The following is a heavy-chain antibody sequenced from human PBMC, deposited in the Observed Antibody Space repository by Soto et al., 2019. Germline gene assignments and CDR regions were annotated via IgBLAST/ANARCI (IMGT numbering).Heavy chain of an antibody. D-gene: IGHD4-17*01. CDR3: ARALRTTGNYCFYYGMVV. CDR1: GGNFSSYA. Sequence: QVQLVQSGAEVKKPGSSVKVSCKASGGNFSSYAISWVRQAPGQGLEWMGGIIPIFGTANYAQKFQGRVTITGDKATNTAYMELSSLRSEDTAVYYCARALRTTGNYCFYYGMVVWGQGTTVSVFS. J-gene: IGHJ6*01. V-gene: IGHV1-69*06. CDR2: IIPIFGTA.